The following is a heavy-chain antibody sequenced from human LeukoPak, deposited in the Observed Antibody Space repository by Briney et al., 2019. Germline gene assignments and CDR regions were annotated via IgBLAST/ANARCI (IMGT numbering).Heavy chain of an antibody. D-gene: IGHD4/OR15-4a*01. J-gene: IGHJ4*02. V-gene: IGHV3-74*01. Sequence: GGSLRLSCAASGFTFRHYWMHWVRQVPGKGRVWVSPINPDGTTINYADSVRGRFAISRDNAKNTLHLEMNGLRADDTAVYYCARFRAGAGDFWGQGTLVSVSS. CDR3: ARFRAGAGDF. CDR2: INPDGTTI. CDR1: GFTFRHYW.